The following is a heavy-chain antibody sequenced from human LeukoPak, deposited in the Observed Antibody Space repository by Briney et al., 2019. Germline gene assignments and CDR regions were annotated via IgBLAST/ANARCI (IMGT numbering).Heavy chain of an antibody. D-gene: IGHD3-10*01. V-gene: IGHV7-4-1*02. CDR3: ARDVHYYGSGSYRPPYYYGMDV. Sequence: ASVKVSCKASGYTFTSYAMNWVRQAPGQGLEWMGWINTNTGNPTYAQGFTGRFVFSLDTSVSTAYLQISSLKAEDTAVYYCARDVHYYGSGSYRPPYYYGMDVWGQGTTVTVSS. CDR1: GYTFTSYA. J-gene: IGHJ6*02. CDR2: INTNTGNP.